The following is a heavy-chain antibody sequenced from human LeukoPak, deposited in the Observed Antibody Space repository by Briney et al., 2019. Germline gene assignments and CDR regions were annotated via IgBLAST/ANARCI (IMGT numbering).Heavy chain of an antibody. CDR3: ARGGDYGDYSPAEYFQH. CDR1: GFTFSRYE. CDR2: IYYSGST. V-gene: IGHV4-59*01. Sequence: PGGSLRLSCAASGFTFSRYEMNWVRQAPGQGLEWIGYIYYSGSTNYNPSLKSRVTISVDTSKNQFSLKLSSVTAADTAVYYCARGGDYGDYSPAEYFQHWGQGTLVTVSS. D-gene: IGHD4-17*01. J-gene: IGHJ1*01.